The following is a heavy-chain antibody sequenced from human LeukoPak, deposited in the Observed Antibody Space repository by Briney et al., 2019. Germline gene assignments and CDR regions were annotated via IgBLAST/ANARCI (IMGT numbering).Heavy chain of an antibody. V-gene: IGHV4-39*01. J-gene: IGHJ4*02. CDR1: GGSISSSSRY. CDR2: IYYSGSS. CDR3: ARHIGMATYFDY. Sequence: PSETLSLTCTVSGGSISSSSRYWGWIRQPPGKGLEWIGNIYYSGSSYYNPSLKSRVTISVDTSKNQFSLKLSSVTAADTAVYYCARHIGMATYFDYWGQGTLVTVSS. D-gene: IGHD5-24*01.